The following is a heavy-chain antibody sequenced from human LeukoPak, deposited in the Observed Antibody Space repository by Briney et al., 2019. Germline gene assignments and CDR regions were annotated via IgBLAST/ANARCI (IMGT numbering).Heavy chain of an antibody. Sequence: ASVKVSCKASGYTFTSYDFNWLRQATGQGPEWMGWMNPNSGATGYAQKFQGRVTMTRSASINTAYMELSNLRSEDTAVYYCATPYCSSTSCYSYYYYYGMDVWGQGTTVTVSS. V-gene: IGHV1-8*01. CDR2: MNPNSGAT. J-gene: IGHJ6*02. CDR3: ATPYCSSTSCYSYYYYYGMDV. CDR1: GYTFTSYD. D-gene: IGHD2-2*01.